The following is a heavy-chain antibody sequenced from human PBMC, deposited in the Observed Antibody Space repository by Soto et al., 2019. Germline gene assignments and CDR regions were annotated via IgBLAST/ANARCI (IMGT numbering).Heavy chain of an antibody. V-gene: IGHV1-2*02. J-gene: IGHJ4*02. CDR1: GATFSGNF. CDR2: INPDNGDT. Sequence: QVQLVQSGAEVREPGASVKVSCKPSGATFSGNFFHWVRQAPGQGLEWMGWINPDNGDTNYAQKFQDRVTMTRDTSISTAYMDLSRLRSDDTAVYFCTRDRSGANFQYSGQGTLVTVSS. D-gene: IGHD3-10*01. CDR3: TRDRSGANFQY.